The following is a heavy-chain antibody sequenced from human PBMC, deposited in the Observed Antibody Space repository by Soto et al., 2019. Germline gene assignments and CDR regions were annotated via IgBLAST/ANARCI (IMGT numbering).Heavy chain of an antibody. CDR2: ISAYNGNT. Sequence: QVQLVQSGAEVKKPGASVKVSCKASGYTFTSYGISWVRQAAGQGLEWMGWISAYNGNTNYAQKLQGRVTMTTDTSTSTAYRELRSLRYDDAAVYYCARSSGSAYWFDPWGQGTLVTVSS. V-gene: IGHV1-18*01. D-gene: IGHD6-6*01. J-gene: IGHJ5*02. CDR3: ARSSGSAYWFDP. CDR1: GYTFTSYG.